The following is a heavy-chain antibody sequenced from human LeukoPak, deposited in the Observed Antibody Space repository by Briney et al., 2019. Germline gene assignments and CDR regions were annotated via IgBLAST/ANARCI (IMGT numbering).Heavy chain of an antibody. D-gene: IGHD2-21*01. J-gene: IGHJ4*02. CDR3: ARVDSCGGDYCIDY. Sequence: SETLFLTCSVSGGSITGFRWTWIRQPPGKGPEWIGYSYSDGNTKQNPSLTSRVTISVDTSKEQFSLRLTSVTAAATAVYFCARVDSCGGDYCIDYWGQGTLVTVSS. CDR2: SYSDGNT. V-gene: IGHV4-59*01. CDR1: GGSITGFR.